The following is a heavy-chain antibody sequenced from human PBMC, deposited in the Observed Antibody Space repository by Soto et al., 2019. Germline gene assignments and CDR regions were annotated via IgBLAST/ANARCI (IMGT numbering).Heavy chain of an antibody. CDR2: ISSNSAYI. V-gene: IGHV3-21*01. Sequence: WGSLRLSCAASGFTFRSFTMNWFRQAPGKGLEWVSTISSNSAYIYYTDALRGRFTISRDNAKNSLHLQMNSLRAEDTAVYYCTRDSSRDSSAREWFDPRGPGTLVTVSS. D-gene: IGHD6-13*01. CDR1: GFTFRSFT. J-gene: IGHJ5*02. CDR3: TRDSSRDSSAREWFDP.